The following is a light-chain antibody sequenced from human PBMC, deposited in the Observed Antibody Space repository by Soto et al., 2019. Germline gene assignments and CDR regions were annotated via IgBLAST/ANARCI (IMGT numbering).Light chain of an antibody. CDR2: DAS. J-gene: IGKJ3*01. V-gene: IGKV1-5*01. CDR1: QSISSW. Sequence: DIQMTQSPSTLSASVGDRVTITCRASQSISSWLAWYQQKPGKAPKLLIYDASNLETGVPSRISGSGSGTYFTLTISNLQPEDIATYYCQKHDGVPQFGPGTKVDF. CDR3: QKHDGVPQ.